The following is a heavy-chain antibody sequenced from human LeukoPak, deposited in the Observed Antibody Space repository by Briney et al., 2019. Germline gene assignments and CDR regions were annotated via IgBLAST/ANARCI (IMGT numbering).Heavy chain of an antibody. J-gene: IGHJ5*02. CDR1: GGSFSGYY. D-gene: IGHD2-15*01. Sequence: SETLSLTCAVYGGSFSGYYWSWIRQPPGKGLEWIGEINHSGSTNYNPSLKSRVTISVDTSKNQLSLKLSSVTAADTAVYYCAGYCSGGSCYFRSWGQGTLVTVSS. CDR3: AGYCSGGSCYFRS. CDR2: INHSGST. V-gene: IGHV4-34*01.